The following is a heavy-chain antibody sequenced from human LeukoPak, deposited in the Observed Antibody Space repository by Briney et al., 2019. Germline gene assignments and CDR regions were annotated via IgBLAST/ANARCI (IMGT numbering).Heavy chain of an antibody. V-gene: IGHV4-38-2*01. D-gene: IGHD1-26*01. Sequence: SETLSLTCGASAFSISSAYYWGRIRQPPGKGLEWIGSFYHGGDTYYNPSLKSRVTISVDTPKNQFSLKLRSVTAAGAAVYYCAGGIVGVHAYWGQGILVTVSS. CDR3: AGGIVGVHAY. CDR1: AFSISSAYY. J-gene: IGHJ4*02. CDR2: FYHGGDT.